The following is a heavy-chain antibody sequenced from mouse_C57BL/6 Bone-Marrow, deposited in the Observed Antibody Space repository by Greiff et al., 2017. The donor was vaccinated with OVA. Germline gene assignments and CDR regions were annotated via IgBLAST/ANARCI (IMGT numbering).Heavy chain of an antibody. CDR2: IYPGNSDT. Sequence: EVQLQQSGTVLARPGASVKMSCKTSGYTFTSYWMHWVKQRPGQGLEWIGAIYPGNSDTSYNQKFKGKAKLTAVTSASTAYMELSSLTNEDSAVYYCTKFITTVVDYFDYWGQGTTLTVSS. CDR3: TKFITTVVDYFDY. CDR1: GYTFTSYW. V-gene: IGHV1-5*01. D-gene: IGHD1-1*01. J-gene: IGHJ2*01.